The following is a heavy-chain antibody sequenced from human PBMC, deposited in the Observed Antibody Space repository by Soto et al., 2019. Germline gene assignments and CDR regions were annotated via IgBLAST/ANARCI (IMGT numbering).Heavy chain of an antibody. CDR1: GFTFSSYA. D-gene: IGHD3-22*01. Sequence: GSLSLSCAASGFTFSSYAMHWVRQAPGKGLEWVAVISYDGSNKYYADSVKGRFTISRDNSKNTLYLQMNSLRAEDTAVYYCARDRYYDSSGYYYRVDWGQGTLVTVAS. CDR3: ARDRYYDSSGYYYRVD. CDR2: ISYDGSNK. J-gene: IGHJ4*02. V-gene: IGHV3-30-3*01.